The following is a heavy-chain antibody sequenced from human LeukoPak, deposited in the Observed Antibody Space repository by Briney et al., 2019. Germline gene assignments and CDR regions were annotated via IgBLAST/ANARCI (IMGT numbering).Heavy chain of an antibody. Sequence: SVKVSCKASGGTFSSYAISWVRQAPGQGLEWMGGIIPIFGTANYAQKFQGRVTITADESTSTAYMELSSLRSEDTAVYYCARDASTYYDYVWGSLVDYWGQGTLVTVSS. CDR3: ARDASTYYDYVWGSLVDY. V-gene: IGHV1-69*13. CDR1: GGTFSSYA. CDR2: IIPIFGTA. D-gene: IGHD3-16*01. J-gene: IGHJ4*02.